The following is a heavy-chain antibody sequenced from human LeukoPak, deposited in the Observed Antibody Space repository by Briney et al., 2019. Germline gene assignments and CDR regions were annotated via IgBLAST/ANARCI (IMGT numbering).Heavy chain of an antibody. CDR1: GYTFTSYG. CDR2: ISAYNGNT. Sequence: ASVKVSCKASGYTFTSYGISWVRQAPGQGLEWMGWISAYNGNTNYAQKLQGRVTMTRDMSTSTVYMELSSLRSEDTAVYYCAREGISGSYFFDYWGQGTLVTVSS. CDR3: AREGISGSYFFDY. D-gene: IGHD1-26*01. J-gene: IGHJ4*02. V-gene: IGHV1-18*01.